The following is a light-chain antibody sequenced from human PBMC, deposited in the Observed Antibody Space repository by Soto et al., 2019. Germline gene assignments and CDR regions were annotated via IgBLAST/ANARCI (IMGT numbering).Light chain of an antibody. CDR3: QQRSNWPPL. Sequence: EIVLTQSPGTLSLSPGERATLSCRASQSVSSSYLAWYQQKPGQAPRLLIYGASSRATGIPDRFSGSGSGTDFTLTISRLEPEDFAVYYCQQRSNWPPLFGPGTRLEIK. CDR1: QSVSSSY. J-gene: IGKJ5*01. CDR2: GAS. V-gene: IGKV3D-20*02.